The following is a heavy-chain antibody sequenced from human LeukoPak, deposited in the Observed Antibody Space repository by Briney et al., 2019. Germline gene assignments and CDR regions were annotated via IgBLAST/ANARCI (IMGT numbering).Heavy chain of an antibody. V-gene: IGHV4-4*07. J-gene: IGHJ4*02. CDR1: GGSISSDS. CDR2: IYASGTT. Sequence: PSETLSLTCTVSGGSISSDSWNRIRQPAGKGLEWIGRIYASGTTNYNPSLKSRVTMSIDTSKSQFSLQLASVTAADTAVYYCARGTYFSDTYYFDYWGQRTLVTVSS. CDR3: ARGTYFSDTYYFDY. D-gene: IGHD3-22*01.